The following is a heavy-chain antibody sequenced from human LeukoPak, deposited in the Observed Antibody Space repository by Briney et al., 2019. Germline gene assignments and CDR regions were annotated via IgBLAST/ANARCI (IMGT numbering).Heavy chain of an antibody. Sequence: SETLSLTCAVYGESFSGYYWSWIREPPGKGLEWIGEINHSGSTNYNPSLKSRVTISVDTSKNQFSLKLSSVTAADTAVYYCARGNWYFDYWGQGTLVTVSS. V-gene: IGHV4-34*01. CDR3: ARGNWYFDY. J-gene: IGHJ4*02. CDR2: INHSGST. CDR1: GESFSGYY.